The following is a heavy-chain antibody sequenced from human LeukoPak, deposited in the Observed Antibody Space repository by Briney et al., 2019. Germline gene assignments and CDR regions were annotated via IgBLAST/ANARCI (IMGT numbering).Heavy chain of an antibody. CDR2: ISGNAVNT. D-gene: IGHD4-17*01. CDR1: GFTFTNYA. V-gene: IGHV3-23*01. CDR3: AKDYGDAFDY. J-gene: IGHJ4*02. Sequence: PGGSLRLSCAASGFTFTNYAMNWVRQTPRKGLEWVSTISGNAVNTYYADSVKGRFTISRDNSMDTLYLQMNSLRAEDTAIYYCAKDYGDAFDYWGQGTLVTVSS.